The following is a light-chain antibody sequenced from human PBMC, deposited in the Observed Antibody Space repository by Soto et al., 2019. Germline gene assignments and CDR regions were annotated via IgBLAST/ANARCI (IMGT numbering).Light chain of an antibody. CDR1: TIGSKT. CDR3: QVWDSSRDPYV. J-gene: IGLJ1*01. CDR2: DGS. Sequence: SYELTQPPSLSVAPGQTARISCGGTTIGSKTVHWYQQKPGQAPVLVVYDGSDRPPGIPGRFSGSNSGNTATLTISRVEAGDEADYYCQVWDSSRDPYVFGPGTKLTVL. V-gene: IGLV3-21*02.